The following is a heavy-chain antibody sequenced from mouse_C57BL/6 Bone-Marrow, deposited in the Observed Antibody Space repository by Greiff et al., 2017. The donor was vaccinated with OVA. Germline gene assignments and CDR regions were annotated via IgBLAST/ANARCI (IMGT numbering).Heavy chain of an antibody. D-gene: IGHD1-1*01. Sequence: QVQLQQSGAELVRPGASVTLSCKASGYTFTDYEMHWVKQTPVHGLEWIGAIDPDTGGTAYNQKFKGKAILTADKSSSTAYMELRSLTSEDSAVYYCTPITSVVARALDYWGQGTSVTVSS. CDR1: GYTFTDYE. CDR3: TPITSVVARALDY. J-gene: IGHJ4*01. CDR2: IDPDTGGT. V-gene: IGHV1-15*01.